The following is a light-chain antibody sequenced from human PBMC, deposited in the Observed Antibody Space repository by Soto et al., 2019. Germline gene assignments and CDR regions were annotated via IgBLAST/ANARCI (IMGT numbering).Light chain of an antibody. J-gene: IGLJ1*01. CDR1: SSDVGAYSY. V-gene: IGLV2-11*01. CDR2: DVT. Sequence: QSALTQPRSVSGSPGQSVTISCTGTSSDVGAYSYVSWYQQHPGKAPKLMIYDVTKRPSGVPDRFSGSKSGNTASPTISGLQAEDEADYYCCSYAGSHTLYVFGTGTKLTVL. CDR3: CSYAGSHTLYV.